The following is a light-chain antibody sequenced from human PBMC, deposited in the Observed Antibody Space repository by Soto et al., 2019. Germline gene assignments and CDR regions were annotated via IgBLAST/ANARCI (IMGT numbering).Light chain of an antibody. J-gene: IGLJ1*01. CDR3: NSYTSSSSYV. V-gene: IGLV2-14*01. CDR1: NSDVGGYNY. CDR2: EVS. Sequence: QSALTQPASVSGSPGQSITISCTGTNSDVGGYNYVSWYQQHPGKAPKLMVYEVSNRPSGVSNRFSGSKSGNTASLTISGIQAEDEADYYCNSYTSSSSYVFGTGTKVTVL.